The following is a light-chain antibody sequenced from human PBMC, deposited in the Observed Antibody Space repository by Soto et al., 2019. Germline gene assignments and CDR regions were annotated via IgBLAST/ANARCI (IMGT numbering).Light chain of an antibody. J-gene: IGKJ1*01. CDR3: QKYGSSPRT. CDR1: QSVSSSY. Sequence: EIVLTQSPGTLSLSPGERATLSCRASQSVSSSYLAWYQQKPGQAPRLLIYGASSRATGIPDRFSGSGSGTDFTLTISRLETDDFAVYYCQKYGSSPRTFGQGTKVEIK. V-gene: IGKV3-20*01. CDR2: GAS.